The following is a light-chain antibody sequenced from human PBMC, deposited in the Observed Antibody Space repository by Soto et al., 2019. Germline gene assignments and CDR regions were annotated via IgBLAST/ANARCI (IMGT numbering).Light chain of an antibody. CDR2: GAS. Sequence: EVVLTQSPGTLSLSPGERATLSCRASQSLRSRSLAWYQQNPGQAPRLLIYGASSRATGIPDRFSGSGSGTDFTLTISRLEPEDFAVYYCHQYGSSAWTFGQGTKVDIK. V-gene: IGKV3-20*01. J-gene: IGKJ1*01. CDR3: HQYGSSAWT. CDR1: QSLRSRS.